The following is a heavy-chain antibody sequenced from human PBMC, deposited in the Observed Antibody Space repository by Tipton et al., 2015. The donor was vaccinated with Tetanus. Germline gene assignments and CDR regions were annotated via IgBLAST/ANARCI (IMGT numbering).Heavy chain of an antibody. CDR1: GFTFSRNP. CDR2: ISGSGGST. Sequence: SLRLSCAASGFTFSRNPMTWVRQAPGKGLEWVSGISGSGGSTYYADSVKGRFTISRDNSKNTLYLQMNSLRAEDTAVYYCARGVWFGPGPKYYFDYWGQGTLVTVSS. D-gene: IGHD3-10*01. V-gene: IGHV3-23*01. CDR3: ARGVWFGPGPKYYFDY. J-gene: IGHJ4*02.